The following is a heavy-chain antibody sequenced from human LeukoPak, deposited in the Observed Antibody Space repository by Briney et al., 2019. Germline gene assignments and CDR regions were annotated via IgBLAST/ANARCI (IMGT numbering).Heavy chain of an antibody. V-gene: IGHV3-23*01. D-gene: IGHD5-18*01. J-gene: IGHJ4*02. CDR1: GFTVSSNS. CDR3: AKLRRGYGYDY. Sequence: PGGSLRLSCTVSGFTVSSNSMSWVRQAPGKGLEWVSAISGSGGSTYYADSVKGRFTISRDNSKNTLYLQMNSLRAEDTAVYYCAKLRRGYGYDYWGQGTLVTVSS. CDR2: ISGSGGST.